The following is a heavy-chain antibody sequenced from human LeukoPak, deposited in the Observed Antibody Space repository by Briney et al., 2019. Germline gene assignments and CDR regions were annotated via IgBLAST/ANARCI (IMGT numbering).Heavy chain of an antibody. CDR2: ISGSGGST. Sequence: GGSLRLSCAASGFTFSSYAMSWVRQAPGKGLEWVSAISGSGGSTYYADSVKGRFTISRDNSKNTLYLQMNSLRAEDTAVYYCAKDRRDIVVVPAAIPGFYYYYMDVWGKGTTVTVSS. V-gene: IGHV3-23*01. CDR1: GFTFSSYA. J-gene: IGHJ6*03. D-gene: IGHD2-2*02. CDR3: AKDRRDIVVVPAAIPGFYYYYMDV.